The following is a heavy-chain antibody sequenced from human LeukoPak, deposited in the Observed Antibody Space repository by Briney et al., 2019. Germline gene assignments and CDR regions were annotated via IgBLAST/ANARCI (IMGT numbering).Heavy chain of an antibody. CDR1: GGSISSSSYY. CDR3: ARGGGVPAAIEGYFDY. J-gene: IGHJ4*02. D-gene: IGHD2-2*02. CDR2: IYHSGST. Sequence: SETLSLTCTVSGGSISSSSYYWSWIRQPPGKGLEWIGYIYHSGSTYYNPSLKSRVTISVDRSKNQFSLKLSSVTAADTAVYYCARGGGVPAAIEGYFDYWGQGTLVTVSS. V-gene: IGHV4-30-2*01.